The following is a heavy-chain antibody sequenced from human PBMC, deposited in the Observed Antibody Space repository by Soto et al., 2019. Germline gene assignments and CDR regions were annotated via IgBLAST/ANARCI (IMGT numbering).Heavy chain of an antibody. J-gene: IGHJ4*02. D-gene: IGHD1-20*01. CDR1: GFTFSSYS. CDR3: AREGYTWNDKGDY. Sequence: EVQLVESGGGLVKPGGSLRLSCAASGFTFSSYSMNWVRQAPGKGLEWVSSISSSSSYIYYADSVKGRFTISRDNAKNAMYLQMTRLRAEDTSVYYCAREGYTWNDKGDYWGQGTLVTVSS. CDR2: ISSSSSYI. V-gene: IGHV3-21*01.